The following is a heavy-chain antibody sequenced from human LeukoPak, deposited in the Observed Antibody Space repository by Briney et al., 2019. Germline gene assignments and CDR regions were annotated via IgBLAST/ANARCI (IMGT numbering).Heavy chain of an antibody. J-gene: IGHJ6*03. Sequence: SETLSLTCSVSGDSIIGYYWGWIRQPPGKGLEWIGNIYYTGNTYYNSSLKSRVTISLDTSKNQFSLKLSSVTAADTAVYYCARMEGGMWYMDVWGKGTTVTVSS. V-gene: IGHV4-39*07. CDR1: GDSIIGYY. CDR2: IYYTGNT. CDR3: ARMEGGMWYMDV. D-gene: IGHD3-16*01.